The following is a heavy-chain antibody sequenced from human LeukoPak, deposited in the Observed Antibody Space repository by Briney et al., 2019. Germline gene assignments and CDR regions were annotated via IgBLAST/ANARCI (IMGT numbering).Heavy chain of an antibody. J-gene: IGHJ4*02. D-gene: IGHD5-12*01. CDR2: INAGNGNA. CDR1: GYTFTSYA. V-gene: IGHV1-3*01. Sequence: ASVKVSCKASGYTFTSYAMHWVRQAPGQRLEWMGWINAGNGNAKYSQKFQGRVTITRDTSASTAYMELSSLRSEDTAVYYCARDLEVATPDYWGQGTLVTVSS. CDR3: ARDLEVATPDY.